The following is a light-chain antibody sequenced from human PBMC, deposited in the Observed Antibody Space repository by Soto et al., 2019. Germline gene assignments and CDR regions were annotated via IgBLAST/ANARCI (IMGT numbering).Light chain of an antibody. CDR2: GVS. J-gene: IGKJ5*01. CDR3: QRRSNWIT. V-gene: IGKV3-11*01. Sequence: IVMTQSPATLSLSPGETATLSCRASQSVAGNLAWYQQKPGQPPRLLIYGVSTRATGVPARFSGIGSETDFTLTISSIEPEDFAVYDCQRRSNWITFGQGTRLEIK. CDR1: QSVAGN.